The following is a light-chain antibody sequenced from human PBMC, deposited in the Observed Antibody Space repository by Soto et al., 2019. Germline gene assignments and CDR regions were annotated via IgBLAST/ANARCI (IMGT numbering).Light chain of an antibody. J-gene: IGLJ1*01. V-gene: IGLV2-14*01. CDR1: SSDVGGNNY. CDR2: DVS. CDR3: SSYTSSSTLEV. Sequence: QSVLTQPASVSGSPGQSITISGTGTSSDVGGNNYVSWYQQHPGKAPKLMIYDVSNRPSGVSNRFSGSKSGNTASLTISGLQAEDEADYYCSSYTSSSTLEVFGTGTKVTVL.